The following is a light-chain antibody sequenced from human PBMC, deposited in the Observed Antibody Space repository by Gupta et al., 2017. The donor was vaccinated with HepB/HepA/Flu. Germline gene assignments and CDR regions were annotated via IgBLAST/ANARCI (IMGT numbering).Light chain of an antibody. CDR1: QSISVNF. Sequence: LLTQSPGTLSLFPGERATLSCRASQSISVNFLVWYQQKRGQAPRLLFYATSRATDIPDRFSGSGSGTDFTLTIDRLEPEDVGVYYCQQDDTSPYTFGQGTKVEIK. CDR3: QQDDTSPYT. J-gene: IGKJ1*01. V-gene: IGKV3-20*01. CDR2: ATS.